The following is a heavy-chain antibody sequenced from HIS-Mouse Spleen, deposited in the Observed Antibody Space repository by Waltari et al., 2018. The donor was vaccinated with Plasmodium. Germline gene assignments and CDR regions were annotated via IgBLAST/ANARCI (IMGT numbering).Heavy chain of an antibody. CDR2: ISGSGGST. J-gene: IGHJ4*02. CDR1: GYTFTGSY. CDR3: AKVIAARDY. Sequence: VQLVQSGAEVKKPGASVKISCKASGYTFTGSYMNWVLQAPGQGLERVSAISGSGGSTYYADAVKGRFTISRDNSKNTLYLQMNSLRAEDTAVYYCAKVIAARDYWGQGTLVTVSS. V-gene: IGHV3-23*04. D-gene: IGHD6-25*01.